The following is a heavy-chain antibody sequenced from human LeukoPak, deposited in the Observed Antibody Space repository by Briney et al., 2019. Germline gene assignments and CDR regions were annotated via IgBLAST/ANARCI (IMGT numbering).Heavy chain of an antibody. V-gene: IGHV4-59*08. J-gene: IGHJ3*02. CDR2: MYYSGST. Sequence: SETLSLTCTVSGGSINSYYWTWIRQPPGKGLEWIGYMYYSGSTKYNPSLKSRVTISIDTSRKQFSLKLTSVTAADTAVYYCASYDFWSGSTDAFDIWGQGTMVTVSS. D-gene: IGHD3-3*01. CDR3: ASYDFWSGSTDAFDI. CDR1: GGSINSYY.